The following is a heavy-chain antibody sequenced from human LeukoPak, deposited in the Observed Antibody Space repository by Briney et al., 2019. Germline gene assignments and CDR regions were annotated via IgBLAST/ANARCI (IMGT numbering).Heavy chain of an antibody. V-gene: IGHV3-30*18. CDR2: ISYDGSNK. D-gene: IGHD1-26*01. CDR1: GFTFSSYG. CDR3: AKDLFRSGKRGAFDY. Sequence: QSGGSLRPSCAASGFTFSSYGMHWVRQAPGKGLEWVAVISYDGSNKYYADSVKGRFTISRDNSKNTLYLQMNSLRAEDTAVYYCAKDLFRSGKRGAFDYWGQGTLVTVSS. J-gene: IGHJ4*02.